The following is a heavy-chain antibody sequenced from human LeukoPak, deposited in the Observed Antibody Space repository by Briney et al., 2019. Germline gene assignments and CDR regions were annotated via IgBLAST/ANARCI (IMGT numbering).Heavy chain of an antibody. V-gene: IGHV3-23*01. Sequence: PGGSLRLSCAASGFTFSSYSMNWVRQAPGKGLEWLSSISSGDSTYYTDSVQGRFTISRDTSKNTLFLQMNSLRAEDTAVYYCAKGSLRSITFSNFDYWGQGTLVTVSS. CDR1: GFTFSSYS. CDR2: ISSGDST. D-gene: IGHD4-11*01. J-gene: IGHJ4*02. CDR3: AKGSLRSITFSNFDY.